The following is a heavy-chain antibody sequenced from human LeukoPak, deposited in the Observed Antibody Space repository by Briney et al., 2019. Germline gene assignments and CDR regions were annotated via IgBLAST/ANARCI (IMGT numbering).Heavy chain of an antibody. D-gene: IGHD5-18*01. V-gene: IGHV4-59*01. CDR1: GGSLSRYY. Sequence: PSETLSLSCAVSGGSLSRYYRTWVRQPPGKGLEWIGYIYYSGSTSYSPSLQSRVTIPVDTSKNQFLLKMKSVTAADTAVYYCARGRYSYGSKPTIDFWGQGTLVTVPS. J-gene: IGHJ4*02. CDR3: ARGRYSYGSKPTIDF. CDR2: IYYSGST.